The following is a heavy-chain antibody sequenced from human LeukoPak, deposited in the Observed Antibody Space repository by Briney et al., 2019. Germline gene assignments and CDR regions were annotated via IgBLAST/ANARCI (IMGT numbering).Heavy chain of an antibody. V-gene: IGHV3-23*01. J-gene: IGHJ4*02. CDR2: ISGSGGST. CDR3: AKVRSSSPPGVNDY. D-gene: IGHD6-13*01. CDR1: GFIFRNYA. Sequence: GGSLRLSCVGSGFIFRNYAMSWVRQAPGKGLEWVSAISGSGGSTYYADSVKGRFTISRDNSKNTLYLQMNSLRAEDTAVYYCAKVRSSSPPGVNDYWGQGTLVTVSS.